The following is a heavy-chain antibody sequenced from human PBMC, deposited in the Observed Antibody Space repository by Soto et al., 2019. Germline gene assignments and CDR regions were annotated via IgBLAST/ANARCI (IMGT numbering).Heavy chain of an antibody. D-gene: IGHD4-17*01. V-gene: IGHV1-2*02. CDR2: VNPNSGGT. CDR1: GYTFTGYY. CDR3: GRENDYGGNSNGFDY. Sequence: ASVKVSCKASGYTFTGYYMHWVRQAPGQGLEWMGWVNPNSGGTNYAQKFQGRVTMTRDTSINTAYMELSRLRSDDTAVYYCGRENDYGGNSNGFDYWGQGTLVTVSS. J-gene: IGHJ4*02.